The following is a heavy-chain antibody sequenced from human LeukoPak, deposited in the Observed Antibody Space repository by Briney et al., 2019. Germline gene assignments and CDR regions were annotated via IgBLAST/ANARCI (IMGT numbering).Heavy chain of an antibody. CDR2: ISAGGATT. V-gene: IGHV3-23*01. Sequence: GGSLRLSCAASGFTFSSYAMTWVRRAPGKGLEWVSAISAGGATTYYADSVKGRFTISRDNSKNTLYLQMNSLRAEDTAVYYCARVGRELELPHWGQGTLVTVSS. CDR1: GFTFSSYA. CDR3: ARVGRELELPH. D-gene: IGHD1-7*01. J-gene: IGHJ4*02.